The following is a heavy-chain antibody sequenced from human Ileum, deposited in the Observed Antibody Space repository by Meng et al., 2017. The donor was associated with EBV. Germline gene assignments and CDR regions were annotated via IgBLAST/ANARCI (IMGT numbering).Heavy chain of an antibody. Sequence: HRGGECLLKPSETLSLTAVVYGGSLSGYYWSWIRQPPGKGLEWIGEITHSGSTNYNSSLKSRVTILVDTSKNQLSLKMNSVTAADTAVYYCARCYDSSGYYELNHFDHWGQGTLVTVSS. CDR1: GGSLSGYY. D-gene: IGHD3-22*01. V-gene: IGHV4-34*01. J-gene: IGHJ4*02. CDR3: ARCYDSSGYYELNHFDH. CDR2: ITHSGST.